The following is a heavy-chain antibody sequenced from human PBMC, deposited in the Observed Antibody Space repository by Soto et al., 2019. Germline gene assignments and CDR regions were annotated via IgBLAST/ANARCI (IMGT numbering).Heavy chain of an antibody. CDR1: GDSVSSNRAA. Sequence: SQTLSLTCAISGDSVSSNRAAWHWIRQSPSRGLEWLGRTYYRSTWYNDHAVSVKSRITINPDTSKNQFSLQLNSVTPEDTAVYYCARDDYDSGWDVYWGQGTLVTVSS. D-gene: IGHD6-19*01. CDR3: ARDDYDSGWDVY. J-gene: IGHJ4*02. V-gene: IGHV6-1*01. CDR2: TYYRSTWYN.